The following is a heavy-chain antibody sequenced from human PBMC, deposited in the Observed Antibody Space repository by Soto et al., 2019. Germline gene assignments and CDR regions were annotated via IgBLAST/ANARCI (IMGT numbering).Heavy chain of an antibody. D-gene: IGHD3-22*01. CDR1: GGSISSSSYY. CDR2: IYYSGST. CDR3: ARHGFSTMIVIDD. J-gene: IGHJ4*02. Sequence: PSETLSLTCTVSGGSISSSSYYWGWIRQPPGKGLEWIGSIYYSGSTYYNPSLKSRVTISVDTSKNQFSLKLSSVTAADTAVYYCARHGFSTMIVIDDWGQGTLVTVSS. V-gene: IGHV4-39*01.